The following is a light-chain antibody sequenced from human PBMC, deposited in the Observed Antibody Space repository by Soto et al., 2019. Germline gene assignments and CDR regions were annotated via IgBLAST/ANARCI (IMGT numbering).Light chain of an antibody. J-gene: IGKJ2*01. CDR2: KAS. CDR3: QQYSSYQYT. Sequence: DIQMTQSPSTLSASVGDRVTITCRASQSISSWLAWYQQKPGKAPKLLIYKASSLESGVPSRFSGSESGTEFTLTISSLQPDDFATYYCQQYSSYQYTFGQGTKLDIK. CDR1: QSISSW. V-gene: IGKV1-5*03.